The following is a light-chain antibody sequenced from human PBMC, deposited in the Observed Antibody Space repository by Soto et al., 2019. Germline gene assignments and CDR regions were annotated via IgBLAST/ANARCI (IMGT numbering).Light chain of an antibody. Sequence: QSVLTQPRSVSGSPGQSVTISCTGTSSDVGTYDFVSWYQQHPGKAPRLMIFDVSERPSGVPDRFSGSKSGNTASLTISGLQAEDEDDYYCCLYAVTFYVFGNGTKVT. CDR3: CLYAVTFYV. CDR1: SSDVGTYDF. V-gene: IGLV2-11*01. J-gene: IGLJ1*01. CDR2: DVS.